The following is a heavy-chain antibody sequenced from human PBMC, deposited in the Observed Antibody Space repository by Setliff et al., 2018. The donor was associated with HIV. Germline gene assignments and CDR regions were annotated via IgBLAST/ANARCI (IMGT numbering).Heavy chain of an antibody. CDR1: GGSISSYY. D-gene: IGHD5-18*01. V-gene: IGHV4-59*08. Sequence: SETLSLTCTVSGGSISSYYWSWIRHHPGKGLEWIGYIYYTGSTYFNPSLKSRLTLSIDTSKNQFSLKLNSVTAADTAVYYCARTRGYTYGYIDSWAQGTLVTVSS. J-gene: IGHJ4*02. CDR3: ARTRGYTYGYIDS. CDR2: IYYTGST.